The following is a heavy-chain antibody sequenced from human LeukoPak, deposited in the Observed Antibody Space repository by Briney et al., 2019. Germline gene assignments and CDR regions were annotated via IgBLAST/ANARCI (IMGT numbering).Heavy chain of an antibody. J-gene: IGHJ4*02. CDR3: ARDQDHYGSGSYYNF. CDR2: IKHDGSGR. CDR1: GFMFSNYW. V-gene: IGHV3-7*04. D-gene: IGHD3-10*01. Sequence: SGGSLRLSCAASGFMFSNYWMSWVRQAPGKGLEWVAMIKHDGSGRRYVDSVKGRFTISRDNAKNSLSLEMNSLRAEDTAVYYCARDQDHYGSGSYYNFWGQGTLVTVSS.